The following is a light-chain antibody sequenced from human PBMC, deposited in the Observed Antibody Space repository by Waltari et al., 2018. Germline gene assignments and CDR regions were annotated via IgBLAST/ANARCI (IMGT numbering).Light chain of an antibody. CDR2: WAS. V-gene: IGKV4-1*01. Sequence: LFFSATKKRYLSWYQQKPGQPPKLLIYWASTRESGVPDRFSGSGSGTDFTLTISSLQAEDVAVYYCQQYFTTPWTFGQGTKVEIK. J-gene: IGKJ1*01. CDR1: LFFSATKKRY. CDR3: QQYFTTPWT.